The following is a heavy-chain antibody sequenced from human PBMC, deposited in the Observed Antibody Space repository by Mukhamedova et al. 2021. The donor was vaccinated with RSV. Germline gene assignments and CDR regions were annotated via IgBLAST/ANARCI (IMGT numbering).Heavy chain of an antibody. V-gene: IGHV1-18*01. J-gene: IGHJ4*02. Sequence: GINWVRQAPGQGLEWLGWITPFNGIRNIAQRFHDRLTLTTDRTTNTATMELKGLRPDDTAIYYCARQLTTLTTGLDNWGQGTLVTVS. CDR3: ARQLTTLTTGLDN. CDR2: ITPFNGIR. D-gene: IGHD4-11*01. CDR1: G.